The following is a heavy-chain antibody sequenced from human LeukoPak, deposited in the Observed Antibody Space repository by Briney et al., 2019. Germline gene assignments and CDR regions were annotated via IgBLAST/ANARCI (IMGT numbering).Heavy chain of an antibody. CDR2: INTDGSRT. Sequence: GGSLRLSCAASGFTFSSYWIHWVRQAPGKGLVWVSRINTDGSRTNYADSVKGRFTISRDNAENSLHLQMNSLRADDTAVYYCAREFKSGYGMWAWGQGTLVTVSS. V-gene: IGHV3-74*01. CDR3: AREFKSGYGMWA. D-gene: IGHD5-18*01. J-gene: IGHJ5*02. CDR1: GFTFSSYW.